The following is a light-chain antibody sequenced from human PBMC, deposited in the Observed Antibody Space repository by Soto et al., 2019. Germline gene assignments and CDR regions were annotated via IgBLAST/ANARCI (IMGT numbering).Light chain of an antibody. J-gene: IGKJ3*01. Sequence: EIVLTQSPGTLSLSPRERATLSCRASQSVSSSYLAWYQQKPGQAPRFLIYGASSRATGIPDRFSGSGSGTDFTLTISRLEPEDFAVYYCQQYGSSPFTFGPGTKVDIK. CDR3: QQYGSSPFT. CDR1: QSVSSSY. CDR2: GAS. V-gene: IGKV3-20*01.